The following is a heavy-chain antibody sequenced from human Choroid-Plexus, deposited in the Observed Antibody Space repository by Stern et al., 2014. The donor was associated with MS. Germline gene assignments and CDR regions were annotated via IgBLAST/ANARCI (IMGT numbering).Heavy chain of an antibody. J-gene: IGHJ5*02. Sequence: QVQLVQSGGGVVKPGRPLRLSCVASGFTFGSCAMHWVRQAPGKGLEWVGGVSHDGSYKYYADSVKGRFTISRDNSQNTLYMQMSSLRHEDTAVYYCAKDRQYLTYFFDHWGQGSLVTVSS. CDR2: VSHDGSYK. D-gene: IGHD2/OR15-2a*01. CDR1: GFTFGSCA. CDR3: AKDRQYLTYFFDH. V-gene: IGHV3-30*18.